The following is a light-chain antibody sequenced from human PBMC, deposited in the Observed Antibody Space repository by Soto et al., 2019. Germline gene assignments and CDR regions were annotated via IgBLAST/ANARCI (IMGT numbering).Light chain of an antibody. Sequence: QSVLTQPPSVSGAPGQRVTISCTGSSSIIGAGYDVHWYQQLPGTAPKLLIQGNSNRPSGVPDRFSGSKSGTSASLAITGLQAEDEADYYCQSYDSSLSGWVFGGGTKLTVL. J-gene: IGLJ3*02. V-gene: IGLV1-40*01. CDR1: SSIIGAGYD. CDR3: QSYDSSLSGWV. CDR2: GNS.